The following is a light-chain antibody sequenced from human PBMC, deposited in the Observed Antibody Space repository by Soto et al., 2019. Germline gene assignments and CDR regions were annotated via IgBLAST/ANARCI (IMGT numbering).Light chain of an antibody. CDR3: QSYDTRLSGHVI. CDR2: GTT. V-gene: IGLV1-40*01. J-gene: IGLJ2*01. CDR1: SSNIGAGHD. Sequence: QSVLTQPPSVSGAPGQRVTISCTGTSSNIGAGHDVHWYQQLPGAAPKLLIYGTTNRPSGVPDRFSGSRSGTSASVAITGLQADDEADYYCQSYDTRLSGHVIFGGGTKPPS.